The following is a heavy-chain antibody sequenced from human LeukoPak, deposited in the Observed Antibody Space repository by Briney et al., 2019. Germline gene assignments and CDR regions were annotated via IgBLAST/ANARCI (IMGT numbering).Heavy chain of an antibody. Sequence: PSETLSLTCTVSGGSITTGSYYWIWIRQPAGKGLEWIGRIYTTGSTDYNPSLKSRVTISVDTSNNQFSLRLTSVTAADTAVYYCARLALDSRRELGIHWFDPWGQGTLVTVSS. CDR3: ARLALDSRRELGIHWFDP. V-gene: IGHV4-61*02. CDR2: IYTTGST. D-gene: IGHD7-27*01. CDR1: GGSITTGSYY. J-gene: IGHJ5*02.